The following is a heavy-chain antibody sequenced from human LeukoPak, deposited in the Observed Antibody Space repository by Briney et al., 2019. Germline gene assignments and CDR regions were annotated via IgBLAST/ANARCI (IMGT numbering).Heavy chain of an antibody. CDR1: GGSISSYH. CDR2: MYYTGVS. J-gene: IGHJ4*02. CDR3: TTIKRGDIFGYFDF. D-gene: IGHD5-18*01. V-gene: IGHV4-59*01. Sequence: SETLSLTCTFSGGSISSYHRNWIRQTPGKGLEWIGYMYYTGVSNYNPSLKSRVAISVDSSKNQFSLKVTSVTAADTAIYYCTTIKRGDIFGYFDFWGQGALVTVSS.